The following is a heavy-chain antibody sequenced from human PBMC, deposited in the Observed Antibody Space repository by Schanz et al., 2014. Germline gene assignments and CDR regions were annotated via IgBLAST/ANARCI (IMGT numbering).Heavy chain of an antibody. CDR3: VRERTNYGGNSYFFDH. CDR1: TFTFSSDW. Sequence: EVQLMESGGGLVQPGGSLRLSCAASTFTFSSDWMSWVRQAPGKGLEWVSSISSRSSHIYYADSVKGRFTVSRDNAKNSVYLQMNGLRVEDTAVYYCVRERTNYGGNSYFFDHWGQGTLVTVSS. J-gene: IGHJ4*02. D-gene: IGHD2-21*02. V-gene: IGHV3-21*01. CDR2: ISSRSSHI.